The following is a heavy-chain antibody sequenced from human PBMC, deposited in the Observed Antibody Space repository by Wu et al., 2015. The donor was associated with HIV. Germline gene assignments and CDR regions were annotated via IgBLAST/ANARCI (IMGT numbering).Heavy chain of an antibody. CDR3: ARQYSSTWRYYYYYMDV. D-gene: IGHD6-13*01. CDR2: ISTYNGNT. J-gene: IGHJ6*03. CDR1: GYTFITYG. V-gene: IGHV1-18*01. Sequence: QVQLVQSGAEVKKPGASVKVSCKASGYTFITYGISWVRQAPGQGLEWMGWISTYNGNTNYAQKLQDRVTMTTDTSTSTAYMELRSLRSDDTAVYYCARQYSSTWRYYYYYMDVWGKGTTVTVSS.